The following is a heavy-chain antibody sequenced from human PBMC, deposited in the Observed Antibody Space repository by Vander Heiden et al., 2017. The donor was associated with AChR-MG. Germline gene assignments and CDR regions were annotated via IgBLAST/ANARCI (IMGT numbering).Heavy chain of an antibody. CDR3: ARVGGDY. CDR1: GFTFSSHW. V-gene: IGHV3-7*01. J-gene: IGHJ4*02. D-gene: IGHD2-15*01. Sequence: EVQLVASGGGLIQPGGSLRLSCAASGFTFSSHWMSWVRQAPGKGLEWVANIKQDGSEKYYVDSVKGRFTISRDNAQNSLYLQMNSLRAEDTAVYYCARVGGDYWGQGTLVTVSS. CDR2: IKQDGSEK.